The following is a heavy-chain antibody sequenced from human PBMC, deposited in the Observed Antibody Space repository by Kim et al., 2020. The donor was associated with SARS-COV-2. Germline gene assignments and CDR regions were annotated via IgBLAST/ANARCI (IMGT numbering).Heavy chain of an antibody. V-gene: IGHV4-4*02. CDR3: ARGLPSSRPPNSADTRNFGY. Sequence: SETLSLTCAVSGGSISSSNWWSWVRQPPGKGLEWIGEIYHSGSTNYNPSLKSRVTISVDKSKNQFSLKLSSVTAADTAVYYCARGLPSSRPPNSADTRNFGYWGQGTLVTVSS. CDR1: GGSISSSNW. J-gene: IGHJ4*02. CDR2: IYHSGST.